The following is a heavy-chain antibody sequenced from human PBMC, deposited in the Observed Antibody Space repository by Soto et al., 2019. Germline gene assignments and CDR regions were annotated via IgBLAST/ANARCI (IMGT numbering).Heavy chain of an antibody. Sequence: SETLSLTCTVSGGSISRGDYYWSWIRQPPGKGLEWIGYIYYSGSTYYNPSLKSRVTISVDTSKNQFSLKLSSVTAADTAVYYCARDWYYDFWSGHYGMDVWGQGTTVTVSS. V-gene: IGHV4-30-4*01. CDR2: IYYSGST. CDR3: ARDWYYDFWSGHYGMDV. J-gene: IGHJ6*02. CDR1: GGSISRGDYY. D-gene: IGHD3-3*01.